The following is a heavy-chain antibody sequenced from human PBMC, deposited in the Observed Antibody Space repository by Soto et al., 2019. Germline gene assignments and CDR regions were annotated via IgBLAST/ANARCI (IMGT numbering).Heavy chain of an antibody. Sequence: QITLKESGPTLVRPRQTLTLTCALSDVSLSSAGVSVGWIRQPPGKALEWLALIYWNDDRRYSPSLKGRLTITKDTPKNEVVLTLTNLDPADTATYYCAHSDGGYEIIYFDAWGQGILVTVAS. CDR2: IYWNDDR. D-gene: IGHD5-12*01. J-gene: IGHJ4*02. CDR3: AHSDGGYEIIYFDA. CDR1: DVSLSSAGVS. V-gene: IGHV2-5*01.